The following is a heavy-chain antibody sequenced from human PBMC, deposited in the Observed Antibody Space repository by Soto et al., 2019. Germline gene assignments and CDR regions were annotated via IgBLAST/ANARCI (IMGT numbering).Heavy chain of an antibody. D-gene: IGHD5-18*01. CDR2: ISYDGSNT. Sequence: QVQLVESGGGVVQPGTSLRLSCAASRFTFRSYGLHWVRRAPGKGLEWVAVISYDGSNTFYTDSVKGRFTISRDNFKNTLYLQMDSLRTEDTAVYYCAKGDLDTSMAMAFDYWGQGTLVTVSS. J-gene: IGHJ4*02. V-gene: IGHV3-30*18. CDR3: AKGDLDTSMAMAFDY. CDR1: RFTFRSYG.